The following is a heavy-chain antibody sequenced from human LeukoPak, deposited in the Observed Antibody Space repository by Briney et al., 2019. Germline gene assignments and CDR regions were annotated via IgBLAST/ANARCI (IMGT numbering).Heavy chain of an antibody. Sequence: ASVKVSCKVSGYTLTELSMHWVRQAPGKGLEWMGGFDPEDGETIYAQKFQGRVTMTEDTSTDTAYMELSSLRSEDTAVYYCATAPLIRGYSSSWDSGYWGQGTLVTVSS. V-gene: IGHV1-24*01. J-gene: IGHJ4*02. D-gene: IGHD6-13*01. CDR3: ATAPLIRGYSSSWDSGY. CDR2: FDPEDGET. CDR1: GYTLTELS.